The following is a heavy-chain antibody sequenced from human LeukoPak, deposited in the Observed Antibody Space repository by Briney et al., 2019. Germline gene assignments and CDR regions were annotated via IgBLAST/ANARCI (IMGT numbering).Heavy chain of an antibody. D-gene: IGHD1-26*01. V-gene: IGHV3-30*02. Sequence: GGSLRLSCAASGFTFSSYGMHWVRQAPGKGLEWVAFIRHDGSNKYYADSVKGRFTISRDNSKNTLYLQMNSLRAEDTAVYYCAKDFSGSFVYWGQGTLVTVSS. J-gene: IGHJ4*02. CDR2: IRHDGSNK. CDR3: AKDFSGSFVY. CDR1: GFTFSSYG.